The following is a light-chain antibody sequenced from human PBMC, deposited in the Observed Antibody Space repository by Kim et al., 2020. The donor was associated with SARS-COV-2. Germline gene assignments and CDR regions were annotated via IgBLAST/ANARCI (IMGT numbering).Light chain of an antibody. J-gene: IGKJ2*01. CDR1: QSVSNY. CDR3: QKRRLWPAAYS. V-gene: IGKV3-11*02. CDR2: DAS. Sequence: EIVLTQSPATLSLSPGERATLSCRASQSVSNYLSWYQQKPGQAPRLLIYDASKRATGVPARFSGSGSERDITLTINSLGPEDSAMYFCQKRRLWPAAYSFGQGNKVDIK.